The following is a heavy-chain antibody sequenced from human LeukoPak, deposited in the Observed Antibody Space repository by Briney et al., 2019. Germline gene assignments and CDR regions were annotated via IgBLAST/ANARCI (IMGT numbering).Heavy chain of an antibody. J-gene: IGHJ5*02. CDR3: ARDRATLSIFGVVINPPGGFDP. CDR2: IGTSSSPI. Sequence: PGGSLRLSCAASGFTFSSYSMNWVRQAPGKGLEWVSYIGTSSSPIYYVDSVKGRFTISRDNAKNSLYLQMNSLRAEDTAVYYCARDRATLSIFGVVINPPGGFDPWGQGTLVTVSS. D-gene: IGHD3-3*01. V-gene: IGHV3-48*04. CDR1: GFTFSSYS.